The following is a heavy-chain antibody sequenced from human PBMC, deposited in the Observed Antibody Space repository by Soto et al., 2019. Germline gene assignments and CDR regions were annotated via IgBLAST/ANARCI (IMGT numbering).Heavy chain of an antibody. Sequence: GESLKISCKGSGYSFTSYWIGWVRQMPGKGLEWMGIIYPGDSDTRYSPSFQGQVTISADKSISTAYLQWSSLKASDTAMYYCARRGSFDDFWSGYYTDWGQGTLVTVSS. V-gene: IGHV5-51*01. CDR3: ARRGSFDDFWSGYYTD. J-gene: IGHJ4*02. D-gene: IGHD3-3*01. CDR1: GYSFTSYW. CDR2: IYPGDSDT.